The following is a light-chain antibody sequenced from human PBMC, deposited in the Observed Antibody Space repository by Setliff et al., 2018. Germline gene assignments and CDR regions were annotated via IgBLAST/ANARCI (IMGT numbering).Light chain of an antibody. V-gene: IGLV3-21*03. CDR2: DDS. CDR3: QVWDPASDHRV. Sequence: SYELTQPPSESVAPGKTARITCGGRNIGDKSVHWYQQKPGQAPVLVVYDDSDRPSGIPGRFSGSNSGNTATLTISRVEAGDEADYYCQVWDPASDHRVFGTGTKVTV. J-gene: IGLJ1*01. CDR1: NIGDKS.